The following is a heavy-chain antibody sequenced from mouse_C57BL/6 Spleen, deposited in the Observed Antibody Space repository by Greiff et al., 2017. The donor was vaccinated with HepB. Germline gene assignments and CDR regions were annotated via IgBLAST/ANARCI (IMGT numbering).Heavy chain of an antibody. V-gene: IGHV1-4*01. D-gene: IGHD2-4*01. CDR1: GYTFTSYT. Sequence: QVQLKQSGAELARPGASVKMSCKASGYTFTSYTMHWVKQRPGQGLEWIGYINPSSGYTKYNQKFKDKATLTADKSSSTAYMQLSSLTSEDSAVYYCARIYYDYDYYAMDYWGQGTSVTVSS. CDR3: ARIYYDYDYYAMDY. CDR2: INPSSGYT. J-gene: IGHJ4*01.